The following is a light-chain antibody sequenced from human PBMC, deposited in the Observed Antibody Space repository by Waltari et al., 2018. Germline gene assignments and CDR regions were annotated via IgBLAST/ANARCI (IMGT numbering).Light chain of an antibody. CDR3: SSYISSSTLEL. CDR2: DVS. Sequence: QSALTQAASVSGSPGQSIPISCTGSSSDVGGYNYVSCYQQHPGKAPKLIIYDVSNRPSGVSNRFSGSKSGNTASLTSSGLQAEDEADYYCSSYISSSTLELFGGGTSLTVL. J-gene: IGLJ2*01. CDR1: SSDVGGYNY. V-gene: IGLV2-14*03.